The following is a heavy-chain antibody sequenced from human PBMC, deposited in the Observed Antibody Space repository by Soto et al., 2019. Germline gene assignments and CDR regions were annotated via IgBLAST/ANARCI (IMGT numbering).Heavy chain of an antibody. CDR3: ARTRIAAAADFDY. CDR1: GYTFSSSI. J-gene: IGHJ4*02. D-gene: IGHD6-13*01. Sequence: PGGSLRLSCAGSGYTFSSSIMSWVRQAPGKGLEWVSTFSGSSGNSYYADSAKGRFTISRDNSKNTLYLQMNSLRAEDTAVYYCARTRIAAAADFDYWGQGTLVTVSS. V-gene: IGHV3-23*01. CDR2: FSGSSGNS.